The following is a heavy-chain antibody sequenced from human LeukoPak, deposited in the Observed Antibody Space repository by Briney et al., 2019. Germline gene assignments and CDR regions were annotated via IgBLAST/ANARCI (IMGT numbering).Heavy chain of an antibody. J-gene: IGHJ4*02. CDR2: VHLSGRT. CDR3: AREGGPYRPLDY. V-gene: IGHV4-4*02. Sequence: SETLSLTCAVSGGSISSSNWWSWVRQPPGKGLEWIGEVHLSGRTNYNPSLESRVTMSVDMSENHISLKLTSVTAADTAVYYCAREGGPYRPLDYSGQGTLVTVSS. CDR1: GGSISSSNW.